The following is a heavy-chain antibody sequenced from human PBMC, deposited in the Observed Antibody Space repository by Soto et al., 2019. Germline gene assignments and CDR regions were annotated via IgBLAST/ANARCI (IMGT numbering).Heavy chain of an antibody. J-gene: IGHJ4*02. CDR2: IYHSGRT. CDR3: VREYNWNYDY. V-gene: IGHV4-59*01. Sequence: QVQLQESGPGLVKASETLSLTCTVSGASISSYYWSWIRQPPGKGLEWIGYIYHSGRTNHNPSLKSRVTISVDTSKNQFSLRLTSVTPADTAVYYCVREYNWNYDYWGQGTLVTVSS. CDR1: GASISSYY. D-gene: IGHD1-7*01.